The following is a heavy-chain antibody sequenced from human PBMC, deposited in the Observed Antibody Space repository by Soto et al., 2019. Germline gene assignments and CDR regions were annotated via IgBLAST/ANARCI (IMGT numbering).Heavy chain of an antibody. V-gene: IGHV4-30-2*01. Sequence: QLQLQESGSGLVKPSQTLSLTCAVSGGSISSGGYSWSWIRQPPGKGLEWIGYIYHSGSTYYNPSLKSRVTISVDRSKNQFSLKLSSVTAADTAVYYCAREGSVHSCPAYWYFDLWGRGTLVTVSS. CDR3: AREGSVHSCPAYWYFDL. D-gene: IGHD2-2*01. CDR2: IYHSGST. J-gene: IGHJ2*01. CDR1: GGSISSGGYS.